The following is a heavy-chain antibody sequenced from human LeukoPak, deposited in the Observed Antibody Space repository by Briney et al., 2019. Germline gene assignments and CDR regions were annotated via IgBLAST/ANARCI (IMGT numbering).Heavy chain of an antibody. J-gene: IGHJ5*02. D-gene: IGHD2-15*01. Sequence: GASVKVSCKASGYTFTSYDINWVRQATGQGLEWMGWMNPNSGNTGYAQKFQGRVTMTRNTSISTAYMELSTLRSEDTAVYYCALGYCSGGSCYTGLYNWFDPWGQGTLVTVSS. V-gene: IGHV1-8*01. CDR3: ALGYCSGGSCYTGLYNWFDP. CDR1: GYTFTSYD. CDR2: MNPNSGNT.